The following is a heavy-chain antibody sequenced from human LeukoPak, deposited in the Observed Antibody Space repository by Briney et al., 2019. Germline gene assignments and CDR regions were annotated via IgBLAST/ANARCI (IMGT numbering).Heavy chain of an antibody. CDR2: IKQVGSEN. CDR1: GPTFSSYW. V-gene: IGHV3-7*01. Sequence: PAGSRSLSCAASGPTFSSYWMSCVSQPPGKGLEWVATIKQVGSENYYVDSVKGRFTISRDNATNSLYLQMNSLRAEEPAVYYCARDFVVGTQKWSWFDPWGQGTLVTVSS. D-gene: IGHD2-15*01. CDR3: ARDFVVGTQKWSWFDP. J-gene: IGHJ5*02.